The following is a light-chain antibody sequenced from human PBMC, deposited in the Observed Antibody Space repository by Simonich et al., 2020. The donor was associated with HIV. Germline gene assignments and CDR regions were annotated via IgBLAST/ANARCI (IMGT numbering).Light chain of an antibody. V-gene: IGLV9-49*01. Sequence: QPVLTQPPSASASLGASVTLTCTLSSGYSDYKVDGYQQRPGKGPRFVMRVGTGGLVGAKGDGIPDRLSGLGSGLNRYLTIKNIQEEDESDYHCGADHGSGSNFVWVFGGGTKLTVL. CDR2: VGTGGLVG. J-gene: IGLJ3*02. CDR1: SGYSDYK. CDR3: GADHGSGSNFVWV.